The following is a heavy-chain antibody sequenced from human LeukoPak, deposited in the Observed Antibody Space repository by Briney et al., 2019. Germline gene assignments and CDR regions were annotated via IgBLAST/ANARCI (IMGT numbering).Heavy chain of an antibody. CDR1: GFTFSTYW. Sequence: HPGGSLRLSCAASGFTFSTYWMHWVRQAPGKGLVWVSRIKSDGSTNYADSVKGRFTISRDNANNTLSLQMNSLRPEDTGVYYCARAPSEIGGYYPEYFRHWGQGTLVTVS. D-gene: IGHD3-22*01. J-gene: IGHJ1*01. CDR2: IKSDGST. V-gene: IGHV3-74*01. CDR3: ARAPSEIGGYYPEYFRH.